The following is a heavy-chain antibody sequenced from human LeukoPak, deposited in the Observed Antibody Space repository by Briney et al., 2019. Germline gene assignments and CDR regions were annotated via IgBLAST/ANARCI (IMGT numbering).Heavy chain of an antibody. CDR1: GGSMTNYC. CDR3: AKATHNWNPFDP. V-gene: IGHV4-59*01. J-gene: IGHJ5*02. D-gene: IGHD1-1*01. CDR2: ICDSGST. Sequence: SETLSLTCTVAGGSMTNYCWSWIRQPPGKGLEWIGYICDSGSTNYNPSLKSRITISVDTSKNQLSLKVYSVTTADTAVYYCAKATHNWNPFDPWGQGTLVTVSS.